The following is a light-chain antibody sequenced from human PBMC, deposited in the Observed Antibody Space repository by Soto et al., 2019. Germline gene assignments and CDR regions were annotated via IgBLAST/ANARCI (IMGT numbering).Light chain of an antibody. J-gene: IGKJ5*01. CDR3: QQYGSSPPII. V-gene: IGKV3-20*01. CDR1: QPVSSY. CDR2: GAS. Sequence: EVVLTQSPGTLSLSPGERATLFCRASQPVSSYLVWYQQKHGQAPRVIIYGASTRATGIPDRFSGSGSGTDFTLTNSRVEPEDFAVYYCQQYGSSPPIIVGQGTRLEIK.